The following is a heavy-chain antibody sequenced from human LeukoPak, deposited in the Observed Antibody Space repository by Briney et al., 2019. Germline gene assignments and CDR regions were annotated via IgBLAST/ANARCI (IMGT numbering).Heavy chain of an antibody. CDR1: GFTFSSYW. CDR2: IKQDGSEK. J-gene: IGHJ4*02. D-gene: IGHD3-22*01. Sequence: PGGSLRLSCAASGFTFSSYWMSWVRQAPGKGLEWVANIKQDGSEKYYVDSVKGRFTISRDNAKNSLYLQMNSLRAEDTAVYYCAREMYYYDSSGYPRGFDYWGQGTLVTVSS. V-gene: IGHV3-7*01. CDR3: AREMYYYDSSGYPRGFDY.